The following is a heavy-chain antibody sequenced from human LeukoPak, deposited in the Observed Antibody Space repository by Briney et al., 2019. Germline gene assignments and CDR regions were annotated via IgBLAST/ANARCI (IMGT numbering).Heavy chain of an antibody. CDR1: GYTFTSYD. V-gene: IGHV1-8*01. CDR3: ARGVDILTGYTSYFDY. J-gene: IGHJ4*02. CDR2: MNPNSGNT. Sequence: ASVKVSCKASGYTFTSYDINWVRQATGQGLEGMGWMNPNSGNTGYAQKFQGRVTMTRNTSISTAYMELSSLRSEDTAVYYCARGVDILTGYTSYFDYWGQGTLVTVSS. D-gene: IGHD3-9*01.